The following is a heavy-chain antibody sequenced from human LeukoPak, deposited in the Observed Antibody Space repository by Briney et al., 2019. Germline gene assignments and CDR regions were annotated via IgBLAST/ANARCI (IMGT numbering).Heavy chain of an antibody. CDR1: GYILTSYG. CDR2: SSGYNGDT. J-gene: IGHJ5*02. Sequence: ASVKVSCKASGYILTSYGISWVRQAPGQGLEWMGWSSGYNGDTNYAQNFQGRVTMTTDTSTNTAYMELRSLRFDDTAVYYCARDWQNWFDPWGQGTLVTVSS. V-gene: IGHV1-18*01. CDR3: ARDWQNWFDP.